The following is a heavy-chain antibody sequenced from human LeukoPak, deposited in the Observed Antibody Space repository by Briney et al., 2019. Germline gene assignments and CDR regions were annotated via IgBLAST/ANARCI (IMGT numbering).Heavy chain of an antibody. Sequence: GSLRLSCAASGFTFSSYTMNWVRQAPGKGLEWVAVISYDGSNKYYADSVKGRFTISRDNSKNTLYLQMNSLRAEDTAVYYCAGGTYDFWSGYYAPYYGMDVWGQGTTVTVSS. D-gene: IGHD3-3*01. CDR2: ISYDGSNK. V-gene: IGHV3-30*04. J-gene: IGHJ6*02. CDR1: GFTFSSYT. CDR3: AGGTYDFWSGYYAPYYGMDV.